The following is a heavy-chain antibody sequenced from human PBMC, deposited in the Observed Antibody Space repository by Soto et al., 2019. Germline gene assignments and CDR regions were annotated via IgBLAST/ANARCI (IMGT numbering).Heavy chain of an antibody. D-gene: IGHD6-6*01. Sequence: PGGSLRLSCAASGFSFSSYGMHWVRQAPGKGLEWVSVISYDGSNKYYADSVKGRFTISRDNSKNTLYRQMNSLRAEDTAVYYCTKFGRGIAARPPSCFDYWGQGTLVTVSS. CDR3: TKFGRGIAARPPSCFDY. J-gene: IGHJ4*02. CDR2: ISYDGSNK. CDR1: GFSFSSYG. V-gene: IGHV3-30*18.